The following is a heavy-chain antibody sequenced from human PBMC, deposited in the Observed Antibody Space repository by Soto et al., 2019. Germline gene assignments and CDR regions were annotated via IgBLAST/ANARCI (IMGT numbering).Heavy chain of an antibody. V-gene: IGHV4-34*01. CDR3: ARSRRYNYDYYYYYYYGMDV. D-gene: IGHD5-18*01. CDR1: GGSFSGYY. CDR2: INHSGST. Sequence: SETLSLTCAVYGGSFSGYYWSWIRQPPGKGLEWIGEINHSGSTNYNPSLKSRVTISVDTSKNQFSLKLSSVTAADTAVYYCARSRRYNYDYYYYYYYGMDVWGQGTTVTVSS. J-gene: IGHJ6*02.